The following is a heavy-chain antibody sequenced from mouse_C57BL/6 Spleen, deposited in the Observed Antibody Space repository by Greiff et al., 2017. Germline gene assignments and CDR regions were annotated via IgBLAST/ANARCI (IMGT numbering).Heavy chain of an antibody. J-gene: IGHJ2*01. Sequence: QVQLRQPGAELVRPGSSVKLSCKASGYTFTSYWMHWVKQRPIQGLEWIGNIDPSASETHYNQKFKDKATLTVDKSSSTADMQSSSLTSEDSAVYYCARDYYGSSSYFDYWGQGTTLTVSS. CDR2: IDPSASET. CDR1: GYTFTSYW. D-gene: IGHD1-1*01. CDR3: ARDYYGSSSYFDY. V-gene: IGHV1-52*01.